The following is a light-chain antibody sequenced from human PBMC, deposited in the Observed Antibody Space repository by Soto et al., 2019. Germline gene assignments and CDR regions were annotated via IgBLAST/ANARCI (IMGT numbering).Light chain of an antibody. J-gene: IGLJ1*01. V-gene: IGLV2-11*01. CDR1: SSDVGSYDY. Sequence: QSVLIQPPSVSGSPGQSVTISCTGTSSDVGSYDYVCWYQQHPGTVPKPMIYNVNTQPSGVPDRFSGSKSGNMASMTISGLQAEGEADYECGSYTGSAYVFGTGTKSPS. CDR3: GSYTGSAYV. CDR2: NVN.